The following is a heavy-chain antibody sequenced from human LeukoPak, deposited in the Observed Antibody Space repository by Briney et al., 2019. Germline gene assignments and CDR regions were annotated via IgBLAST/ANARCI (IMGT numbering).Heavy chain of an antibody. CDR1: GGSFSGYY. CDR2: INHSGST. J-gene: IGHJ4*02. V-gene: IGHV4-34*01. Sequence: PSETLSLTCAVYGGSFSGYYWSWIRQPPGKGLEWIGEINHSGSTNYNPSLKSRVTISVDTSKNQFSLKLSSVTAADTAVYYCARGTFFLYSSSWYVGPTAEYYFDYWGQGTLVTVSS. D-gene: IGHD6-13*01. CDR3: ARGTFFLYSSSWYVGPTAEYYFDY.